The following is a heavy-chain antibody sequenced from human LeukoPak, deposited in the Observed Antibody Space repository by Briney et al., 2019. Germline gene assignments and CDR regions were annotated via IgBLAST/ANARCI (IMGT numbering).Heavy chain of an antibody. CDR2: IRYDGSNK. D-gene: IGHD2-2*03. CDR1: GFTFSSYG. J-gene: IGHJ4*02. CDR3: PRTFGNCSSTSCYSFDY. V-gene: IGHV3-30*02. Sequence: GGTLRLSCAASGFTFSSYGMHWVRQAPGKGLEWVAFIRYDGSNKYYADSVKGRFTISRDNSKNTLYLQMNSLRAEDTAVYYCPRTFGNCSSTSCYSFDYWGQGTLVTVSS.